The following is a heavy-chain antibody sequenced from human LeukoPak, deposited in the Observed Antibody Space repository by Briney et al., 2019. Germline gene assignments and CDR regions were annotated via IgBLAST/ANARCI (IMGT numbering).Heavy chain of an antibody. CDR1: GFTFSSYA. J-gene: IGHJ4*02. CDR2: ISSNGGST. D-gene: IGHD6-19*01. V-gene: IGHV3-64D*06. CDR3: VKGSLGSSIAVAGY. Sequence: PGGSLRLSCSASGFTFSSYAMHWVRQAPGKGLEYVSAISSNGGSTYYADSVKGRFTISRDNSKNTLYLQVSSLRAEDTAVYYCVKGSLGSSIAVAGYWGQGTLVTVSS.